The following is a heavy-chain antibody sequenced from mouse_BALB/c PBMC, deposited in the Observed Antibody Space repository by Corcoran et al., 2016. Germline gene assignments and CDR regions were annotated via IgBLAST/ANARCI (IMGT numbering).Heavy chain of an antibody. J-gene: IGHJ3*01. Sequence: QIPLVQSGPELKKPGGTVKMSCAASGYTFTNYGMNWVKQAPGKDLKWMGWINTYTGEPTYDDDFKGRFAFSLEPSASTAYLQINNLKNEDTATYFCARYGYRFAYWGQGTLVTVSA. CDR1: GYTFTNYG. CDR2: INTYTGEP. CDR3: ARYGYRFAY. V-gene: IGHV9-3-1*01. D-gene: IGHD2-2*01.